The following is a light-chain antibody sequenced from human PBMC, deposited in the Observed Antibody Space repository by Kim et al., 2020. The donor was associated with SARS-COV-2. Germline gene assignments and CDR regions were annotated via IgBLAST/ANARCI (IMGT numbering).Light chain of an antibody. CDR2: QDI. Sequence: SYELTQPPSVSVSPGQTASITCSGDKLGDKYVSWYQQKSGQSHVLVMYQDIKRPSGIPERFSGSNSGNTATLTISETQTMDEADYYCQAWDSSTWVFGGGTQLTVL. J-gene: IGLJ3*02. CDR1: KLGDKY. V-gene: IGLV3-1*01. CDR3: QAWDSSTWV.